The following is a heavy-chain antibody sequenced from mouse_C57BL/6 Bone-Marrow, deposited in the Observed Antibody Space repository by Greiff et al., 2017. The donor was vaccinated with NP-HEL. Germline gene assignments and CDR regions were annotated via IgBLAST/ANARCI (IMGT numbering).Heavy chain of an antibody. Sequence: QVQLQQSGAELVRPGASVTLSCKASGYTFTDYEMHWVKQTPVHGLEWIGAIDPETGGTAYNQKFKGKAILTADKSSSTAYMELRSLTSEDSAVYYCTRLDDGYYEGWGQGTTLTVSS. CDR1: GYTFTDYE. J-gene: IGHJ2*01. D-gene: IGHD2-3*01. V-gene: IGHV1-15*01. CDR3: TRLDDGYYEG. CDR2: IDPETGGT.